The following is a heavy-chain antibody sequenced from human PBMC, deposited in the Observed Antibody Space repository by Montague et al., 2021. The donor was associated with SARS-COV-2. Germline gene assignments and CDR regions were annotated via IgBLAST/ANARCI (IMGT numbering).Heavy chain of an antibody. CDR1: GSSISSSSYY. D-gene: IGHD1-26*01. CDR2: IYYSGST. J-gene: IGHJ4*02. Sequence: SETLSLTCTVSGSSISSSSYYWGWIRQPPGKGLEWIGSIYYSGSTYYNPSLKSRVAISVGTSKNQFSLKLSSVTAADTAVYYCVEIVGAADYWGQGTLVTVSS. V-gene: IGHV4-39*01. CDR3: VEIVGAADY.